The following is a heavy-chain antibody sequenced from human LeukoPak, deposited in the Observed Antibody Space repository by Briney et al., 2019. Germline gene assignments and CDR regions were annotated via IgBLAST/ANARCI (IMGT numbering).Heavy chain of an antibody. CDR3: ARGRATGRSGGDY. V-gene: IGHV3-48*02. CDR1: GFTLSSCS. CDR2: ISSGSSSI. D-gene: IGHD3-9*01. Sequence: PGGSLRLSCAASGFTLSSCSMNWVRQAPGKGLEWVSYISSGSSSIYYADSVKGRFTISRDNAENSLYLQMNSLRDEDTAVYYCARGRATGRSGGDYWGQGTLVTVSS. J-gene: IGHJ4*02.